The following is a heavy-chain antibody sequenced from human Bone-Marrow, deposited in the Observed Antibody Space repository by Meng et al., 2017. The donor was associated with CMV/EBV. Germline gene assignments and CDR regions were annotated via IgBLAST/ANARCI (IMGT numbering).Heavy chain of an antibody. CDR2: INHSGSS. D-gene: IGHD3-22*01. CDR1: GGSFSGYY. V-gene: IGHV4-34*01. CDR3: ARENYYYNDAFDI. J-gene: IGHJ3*02. Sequence: SETLSLTCAVYGGSFSGYYWSWIRQPPGKGLEWIGEINHSGSSNYNSSLKSRVTILVDTSKNRFSLKLSSVTAADTAVYYCARENYYYNDAFDIWGQGTMVTVSS.